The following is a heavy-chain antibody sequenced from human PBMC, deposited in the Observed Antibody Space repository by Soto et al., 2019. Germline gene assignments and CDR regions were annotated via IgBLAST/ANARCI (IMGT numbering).Heavy chain of an antibody. CDR3: AIDYVDYSAFDI. D-gene: IGHD4-17*01. CDR2: IYHSGST. J-gene: IGHJ3*02. V-gene: IGHV4-30-2*01. Sequence: QLQLQESGSGLVKPSQTLSLTCAVSGGSISSGGYSWSWIRQPPGKGLEWIGYIYHSGSTYYNPSLKSRVTISVVRSKNQFSLKLSSVTAADTAVYYCAIDYVDYSAFDIWGQGTMVTVSS. CDR1: GGSISSGGYS.